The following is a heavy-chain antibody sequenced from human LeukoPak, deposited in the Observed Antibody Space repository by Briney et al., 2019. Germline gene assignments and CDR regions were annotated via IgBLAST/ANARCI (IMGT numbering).Heavy chain of an antibody. J-gene: IGHJ4*02. CDR3: ARGRSSSSWYRY. CDR1: GGSFSGYH. Sequence: SETLSLTCAVYGGSFSGYHWSWIRQPPGKGLEWIGYIYYSGSTNFNPSLKSRVTISVDTSKNQFSLKLSSVTAADTAVYYCARGRSSSSWYRYWGQGTLVTVSS. D-gene: IGHD6-13*01. V-gene: IGHV4-59*01. CDR2: IYYSGST.